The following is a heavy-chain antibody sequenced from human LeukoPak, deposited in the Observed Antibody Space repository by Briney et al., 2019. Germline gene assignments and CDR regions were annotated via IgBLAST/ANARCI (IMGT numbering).Heavy chain of an antibody. CDR3: ARPSGFSYGRFDH. J-gene: IGHJ4*02. Sequence: VESLKISCKGSGYNFTSYWIGWVRQMPGKGLDLMGISYPGDSETKYSPSFQGQVTFSADNSIHNAYIQWSSLKASDSAIYYCARPSGFSYGRFDHWGQGTLVTVSS. D-gene: IGHD5-18*01. CDR2: SYPGDSET. V-gene: IGHV5-51*01. CDR1: GYNFTSYW.